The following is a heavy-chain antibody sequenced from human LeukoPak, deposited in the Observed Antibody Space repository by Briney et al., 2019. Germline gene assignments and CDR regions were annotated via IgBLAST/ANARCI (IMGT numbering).Heavy chain of an antibody. D-gene: IGHD6-6*01. CDR2: ISSSSSTI. CDR3: ATSIAARPGYYYYMDV. CDR1: GFTFSSYS. J-gene: IGHJ6*03. Sequence: PGGPLRLSCAASGFTFSSYSMNWVRQAPGKGLEWVSYISSSSSTIYYADSVKGRFTISRDNAKNSLYLQMNSLRAEDTAVYYCATSIAARPGYYYYMDVWGKGTTVTVSS. V-gene: IGHV3-48*01.